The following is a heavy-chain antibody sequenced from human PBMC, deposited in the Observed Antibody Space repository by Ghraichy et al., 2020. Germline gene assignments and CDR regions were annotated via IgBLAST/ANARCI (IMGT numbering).Heavy chain of an antibody. D-gene: IGHD1-14*01. J-gene: IGHJ4*02. CDR3: ARGGAGYNAGRFDY. Sequence: SQTLSLTCAISGDSVSSTSAIWNWIRQSPSRGLEWLGRTYYRTKWYDDYAVSVRSRITVNPDTSRNQFSLQLNTVPPEDTAVYYCARGGAGYNAGRFDYWGQGILVTVSS. CDR1: GDSVSSTSAI. V-gene: IGHV6-1*01. CDR2: TYYRTKWYD.